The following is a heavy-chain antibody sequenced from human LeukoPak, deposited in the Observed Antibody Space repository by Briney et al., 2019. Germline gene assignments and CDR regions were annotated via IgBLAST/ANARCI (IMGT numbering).Heavy chain of an antibody. Sequence: GGSLRLSCAASGFTFSDYYMSRIRQAPGKGLEWVSYISSSSSYTNYADSVKGRFTISRDNAKNSLYLQMNSLRAEDTAVYYCARGRGYCSSTSCYERAFDIWGQGTMVTVSS. CDR2: ISSSSSYT. D-gene: IGHD2-2*01. V-gene: IGHV3-11*06. CDR3: ARGRGYCSSTSCYERAFDI. J-gene: IGHJ3*02. CDR1: GFTFSDYY.